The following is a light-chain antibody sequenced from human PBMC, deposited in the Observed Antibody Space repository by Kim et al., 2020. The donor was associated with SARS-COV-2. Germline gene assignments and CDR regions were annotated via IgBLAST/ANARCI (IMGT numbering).Light chain of an antibody. CDR3: HQYGGSL. Sequence: SWAPGERATLSGRASRGASRGCLAWYQEKPGQAPRLPIYGASSGATGSPDRFSGSGSGTDFTLTISRLEPEDFAVYYCHQYGGSLFGGGTKVDIK. J-gene: IGKJ4*01. CDR1: RGASRGC. V-gene: IGKV3-20*01. CDR2: GAS.